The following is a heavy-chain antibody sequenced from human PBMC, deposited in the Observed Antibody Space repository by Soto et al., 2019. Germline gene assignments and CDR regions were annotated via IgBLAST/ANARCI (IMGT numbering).Heavy chain of an antibody. CDR2: ISHTEST. D-gene: IGHD1-20*01. CDR3: ARYRVIGSKNNCFDP. J-gene: IGHJ5*02. V-gene: IGHV4-61*08. CDR1: GGSVSSGGHY. Sequence: SETLSLTCTVSGGSVSSGGHYWSWIRQPPGKELEWIGSISHTESTNYNPSLKSRVIISVDTSKNQFSLRLNSVTAADTAVYYCARYRVIGSKNNCFDPWGQGTLVTVSS.